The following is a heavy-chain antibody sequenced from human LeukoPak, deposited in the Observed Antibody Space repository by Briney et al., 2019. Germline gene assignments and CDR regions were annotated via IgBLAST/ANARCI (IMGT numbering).Heavy chain of an antibody. J-gene: IGHJ4*02. CDR3: ARDRGVDGYYDFWSGYSY. Sequence: ASVKVSCKASGYTFTSYGISWVRQAPGQGLEWMGWISAYNGNTNYAQKLQGRVTMTTDTSTSTAYMELRSQRSDDTAVYYCARDRGVDGYYDFWSGYSYWGQGTLVTVSS. CDR2: ISAYNGNT. CDR1: GYTFTSYG. D-gene: IGHD3-3*01. V-gene: IGHV1-18*01.